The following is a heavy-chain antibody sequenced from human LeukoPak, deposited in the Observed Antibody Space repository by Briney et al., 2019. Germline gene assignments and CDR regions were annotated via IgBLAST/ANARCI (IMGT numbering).Heavy chain of an antibody. CDR2: IKQDGSEK. J-gene: IGHJ4*02. Sequence: GSLRLSCAASGFPFSSYWMSWVRPAPGKGLGWVANIKQDGSEKYYVDSVKGRFTISRDNAKNSLYLKMNSLRAEDTAVYYCARYGGYCSRTSCRAFDYWGQGTLVTVSS. CDR1: GFPFSSYW. V-gene: IGHV3-7*03. CDR3: ARYGGYCSRTSCRAFDY. D-gene: IGHD2-2*01.